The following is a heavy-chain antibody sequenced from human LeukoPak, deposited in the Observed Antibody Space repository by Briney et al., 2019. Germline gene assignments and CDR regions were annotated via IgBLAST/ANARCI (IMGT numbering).Heavy chain of an antibody. CDR1: GFTFSTYG. CDR2: ISYDGSNK. CDR3: ARGTGYSYGFSDY. J-gene: IGHJ4*02. Sequence: GGSLRLSCAASGFTFSTYGMHWVRQAPGKGLEWVAVISYDGSNKYYADSVKGRFTISRDNSKNTLYLQMNSLRAEDTAVYYCARGTGYSYGFSDYWGQGTLVAVSS. V-gene: IGHV3-30*03. D-gene: IGHD5-18*01.